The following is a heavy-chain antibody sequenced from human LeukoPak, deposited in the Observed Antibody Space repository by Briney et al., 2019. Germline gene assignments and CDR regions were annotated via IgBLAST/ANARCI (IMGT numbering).Heavy chain of an antibody. V-gene: IGHV4-59*01. Sequence: PPETLSLTCTVSGGSISSYYWSWIRQPPGKGLEWIGYIYYSGSTNYNPSLKSRVTISVDTSKSQFSLKLSSVTAADTAVYYCARDLGGYCSGGSCYRPYYFDYWGQGTLVTVSS. J-gene: IGHJ4*02. CDR1: GGSISSYY. D-gene: IGHD2-15*01. CDR2: IYYSGST. CDR3: ARDLGGYCSGGSCYRPYYFDY.